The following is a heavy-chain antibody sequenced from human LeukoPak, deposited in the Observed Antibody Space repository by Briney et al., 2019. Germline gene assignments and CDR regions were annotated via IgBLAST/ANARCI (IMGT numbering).Heavy chain of an antibody. CDR3: ARGPRITMVRGGQWYYYMDV. V-gene: IGHV1-46*01. D-gene: IGHD3-10*01. Sequence: VATVTLSCKASGYTFTSYYIHWVRQAAGQGLEWMGLINPSGGSTNYAQKFQGRVTMTRDTSTSTVYMELSSLRSDDTAVYYCARGPRITMVRGGQWYYYMDVWGKGTTVTISS. CDR2: INPSGGST. CDR1: GYTFTSYY. J-gene: IGHJ6*03.